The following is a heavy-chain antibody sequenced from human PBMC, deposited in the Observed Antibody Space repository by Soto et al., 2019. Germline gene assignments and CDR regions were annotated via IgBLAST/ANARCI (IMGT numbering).Heavy chain of an antibody. J-gene: IGHJ4*02. V-gene: IGHV3-30-3*01. Sequence: QVQLVESGGGVVQPGRSLRLSCAASGFIFSDYAMHWVRQAPGKGLEWVAVISYGGYNKYYADSVRGRFSISRDNLKNTLHPQINSINPEDTAVYLCANSRHSTSWYGQEADLWGQGTLVTVSS. CDR1: GFIFSDYA. CDR2: ISYGGYNK. CDR3: ANSRHSTSWYGQEADL. D-gene: IGHD6-13*01.